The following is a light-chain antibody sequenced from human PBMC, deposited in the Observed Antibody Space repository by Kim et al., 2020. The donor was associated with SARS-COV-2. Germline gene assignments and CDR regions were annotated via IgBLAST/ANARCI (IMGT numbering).Light chain of an antibody. CDR1: QGIRSY. Sequence: AATGDRVTLTCRASQGIRSYLAWYQQKPGKAPKLLIYDASTWQSGVPSRFSGSGSGTDFTLTISCLQSEDFATYYCQQYYSYPLTFGGGTKVDIK. CDR3: QQYYSYPLT. V-gene: IGKV1-8*01. J-gene: IGKJ4*01. CDR2: DAS.